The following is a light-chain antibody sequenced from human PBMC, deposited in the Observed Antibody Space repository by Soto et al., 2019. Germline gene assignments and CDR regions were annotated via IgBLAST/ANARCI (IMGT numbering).Light chain of an antibody. V-gene: IGKV3-20*01. Sequence: EIVCTQSASTMTQSPGERAALSCGASQSISNNYLAWYQQKPSQPPRLLIDGASNQATGIPDMFSGSGSRTDFPLTISRLEPEDSAVYYCQRYGSSCTFGQGTKVDI. J-gene: IGKJ1*01. CDR2: GAS. CDR3: QRYGSSCT. CDR1: QSISNNY.